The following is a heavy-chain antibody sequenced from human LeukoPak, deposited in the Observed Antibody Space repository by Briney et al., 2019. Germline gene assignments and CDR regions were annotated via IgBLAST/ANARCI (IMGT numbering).Heavy chain of an antibody. CDR3: ARAAAGTSHGGLDY. D-gene: IGHD6-13*01. J-gene: IGHJ4*02. Sequence: SETLSLTCTVSGGSISSSSYYWGWIRQPPGKGLEWIGSIYYSGSTYYNPSLKSRVTISVDTSKNQFSLKLSSVTAADTAVYYCARAAAGTSHGGLDYWGQGTLVTVSS. CDR1: GGSISSSSYY. V-gene: IGHV4-39*07. CDR2: IYYSGST.